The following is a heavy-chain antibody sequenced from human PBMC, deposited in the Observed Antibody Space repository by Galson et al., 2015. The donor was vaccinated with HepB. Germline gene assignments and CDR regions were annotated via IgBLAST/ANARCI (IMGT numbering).Heavy chain of an antibody. J-gene: IGHJ6*02. CDR3: ASVYCSGSSCYQLGYYGMDV. Sequence: SLRLSCAASGFTFSSYAMHWVRQAPGKGLEWVAVISYDGSNKYYADSVKGRFTISRDNSKNTLYLQMNSLRAEDTAVYYCASVYCSGSSCYQLGYYGMDVWGQGTTVTVSS. CDR1: GFTFSSYA. CDR2: ISYDGSNK. V-gene: IGHV3-30-3*01. D-gene: IGHD2-15*01.